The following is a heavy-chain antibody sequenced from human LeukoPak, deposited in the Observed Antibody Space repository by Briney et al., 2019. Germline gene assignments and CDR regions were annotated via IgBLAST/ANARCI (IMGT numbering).Heavy chain of an antibody. V-gene: IGHV3-23*01. Sequence: GGSLRLSCAASGFTFSSYGMSWVRQAPGKGLEWVSAISGSGGSTYYADSVKGRFTISRDNSKNTLYLQMNSLRAEDTAVYYCAKGVAAAAPYYYYYGMDVWGQGTTVTVSS. J-gene: IGHJ6*02. CDR2: ISGSGGST. D-gene: IGHD6-13*01. CDR3: AKGVAAAAPYYYYYGMDV. CDR1: GFTFSSYG.